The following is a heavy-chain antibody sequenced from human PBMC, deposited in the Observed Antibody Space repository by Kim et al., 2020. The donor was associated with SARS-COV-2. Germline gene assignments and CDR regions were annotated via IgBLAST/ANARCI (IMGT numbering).Heavy chain of an antibody. CDR3: ARVGLYSGSYYFDF. D-gene: IGHD1-26*01. J-gene: IGHJ4*02. Sequence: NPSLKWRVTVSGDTSENQFSLRLSCVTAADTAVYYCARVGLYSGSYYFDFWGQGTLVTVSS. V-gene: IGHV4-59*01.